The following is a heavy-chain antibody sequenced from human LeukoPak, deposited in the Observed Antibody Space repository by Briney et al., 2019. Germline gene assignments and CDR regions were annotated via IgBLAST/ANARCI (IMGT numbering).Heavy chain of an antibody. Sequence: GGSLRLSCAASGFTFSSYSMNWVRQAPGKGLEWVSAISGSGDTTYYADSLKGRFTISRDNSKNTLYLKMNSLSAEDTAIYYCAREPTLWGQGTLVTVSS. CDR2: ISGSGDTT. CDR1: GFTFSSYS. D-gene: IGHD1-14*01. J-gene: IGHJ4*02. CDR3: AREPTL. V-gene: IGHV3-23*01.